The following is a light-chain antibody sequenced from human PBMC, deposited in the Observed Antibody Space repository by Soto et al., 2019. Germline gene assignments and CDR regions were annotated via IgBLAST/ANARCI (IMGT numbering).Light chain of an antibody. Sequence: DIVMTQSPDSLAVSLGERATIDCKSSQSVLYTSNSRNYLAWYQQRPGQPPKLLIYSSSTRESGVPDRFSGSGSGTHFTLTISSLQAEDVAVYSCQQYYNTPTTFGQGTKLEIK. CDR1: QSVLYTSNSRNY. V-gene: IGKV4-1*01. CDR2: SSS. CDR3: QQYYNTPTT. J-gene: IGKJ2*01.